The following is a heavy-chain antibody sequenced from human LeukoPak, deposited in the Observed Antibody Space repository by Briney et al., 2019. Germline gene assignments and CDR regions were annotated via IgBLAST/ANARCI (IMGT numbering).Heavy chain of an antibody. CDR3: AREQGGGLSGSVGGLFASYYTYCYMDV. CDR2: INPSDGAT. Sequence: ASVKVSCKASGYTFTKYYIHWVRQAPGQGLEWMGMINPSDGATTYAHTFQGRVTMTRDMSTTTVHMELRSRRSEDTAVFFWAREQGGGLSGSVGGLFASYYTYCYMDVWGRGTTVTVS. D-gene: IGHD1-26*01. CDR1: GYTFTKYY. J-gene: IGHJ6*03. V-gene: IGHV1-46*01.